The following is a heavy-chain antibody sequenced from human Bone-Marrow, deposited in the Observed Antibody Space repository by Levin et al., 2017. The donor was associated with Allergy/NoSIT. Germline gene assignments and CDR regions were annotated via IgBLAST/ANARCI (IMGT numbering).Heavy chain of an antibody. CDR3: ARVASDTFDY. CDR2: SNTNGDT. V-gene: IGHV1-18*01. CDR1: AYTFSSYG. Sequence: GASVKVSCKAPAYTFSSYGITWVRQAPGQGLKWMGWSNTNGDTKYAQKFQGRVTMTTDTSTSTAYMELRSLRSDDTAVYYCARVASDTFDYWGQGTLVTVSS. J-gene: IGHJ4*02.